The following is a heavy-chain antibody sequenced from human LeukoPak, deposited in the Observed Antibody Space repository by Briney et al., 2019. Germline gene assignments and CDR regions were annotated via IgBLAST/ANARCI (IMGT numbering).Heavy chain of an antibody. D-gene: IGHD5-24*01. CDR2: INSDGSST. J-gene: IGHJ4*02. CDR1: GFTFSSYW. Sequence: GGSLRLSCAASGFTFSSYWMHWVRQAPGKGLVWVSRINSDGSSTSYADSVKGRFTISRDNAENTLYLQMNSLRAEDTAVYYCARENGYNLGYFDYWGQGTLVTVSS. V-gene: IGHV3-74*01. CDR3: ARENGYNLGYFDY.